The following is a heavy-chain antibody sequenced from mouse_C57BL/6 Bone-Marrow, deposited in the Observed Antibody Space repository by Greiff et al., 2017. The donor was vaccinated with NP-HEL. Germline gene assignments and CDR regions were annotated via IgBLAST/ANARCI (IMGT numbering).Heavy chain of an antibody. Sequence: VQLQQPGAELVMPGASVKLSCKASGYTFTSYWMHWVKQRPGQGLEWIGEIDPSDSYTNYNQKFKGKSTLTVDKSSSTAYMQLSSLTSEDSAVYYCAREALFITTVVATPGGVDYWGQGTTLTVSS. V-gene: IGHV1-69*01. CDR1: GYTFTSYW. CDR3: AREALFITTVVATPGGVDY. CDR2: IDPSDSYT. J-gene: IGHJ2*01. D-gene: IGHD1-1*01.